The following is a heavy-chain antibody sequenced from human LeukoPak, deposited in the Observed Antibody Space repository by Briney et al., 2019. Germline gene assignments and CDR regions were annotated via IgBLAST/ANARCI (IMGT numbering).Heavy chain of an antibody. CDR2: IYYSGST. J-gene: IGHJ4*02. CDR3: ARHVGGHAWELLGD. V-gene: IGHV4-39*01. CDR1: GDSVSRSDSY. D-gene: IGHD1-26*01. Sequence: SETLSLTCSVSGDSVSRSDSYWDWIRQPPGKGLEWIGSIYYSGSTYYNPSLKSRVTISVDTSKNQFSLKLSSVTAADTAVYYCARHVGGHAWELLGDWGQGTLVTVSS.